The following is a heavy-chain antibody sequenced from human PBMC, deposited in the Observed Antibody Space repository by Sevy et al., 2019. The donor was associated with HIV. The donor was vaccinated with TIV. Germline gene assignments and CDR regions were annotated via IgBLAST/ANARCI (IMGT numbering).Heavy chain of an antibody. CDR3: ARAPYRQGAFDI. CDR2: ISYDGSNK. J-gene: IGHJ3*02. Sequence: GGSLRLSCAASGFTFSSYAMHWVRQAPGKGLEWVAVISYDGSNKYYADSVKGRFTISRDNSKNTLYLQMNSPRAEDTAVYYCARAPYRQGAFDIWGQGTMVTVSS. CDR1: GFTFSSYA. V-gene: IGHV3-30-3*01.